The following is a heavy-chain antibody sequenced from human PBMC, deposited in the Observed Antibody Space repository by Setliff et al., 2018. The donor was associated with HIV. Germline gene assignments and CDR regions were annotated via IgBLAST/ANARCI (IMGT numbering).Heavy chain of an antibody. CDR3: ARFHSSGWYNGMDV. CDR1: GYTFTSYG. D-gene: IGHD6-19*01. Sequence: ASVKVSCKASGYTFTSYGISWVRQAPGQGLEWMGWISAYSGNTNYAQKIQGRVTMTTDTSTSTAYMELRSLRSDDTAVYYCARFHSSGWYNGMDVWGQGTTVTSP. CDR2: ISAYSGNT. V-gene: IGHV1-18*01. J-gene: IGHJ6*02.